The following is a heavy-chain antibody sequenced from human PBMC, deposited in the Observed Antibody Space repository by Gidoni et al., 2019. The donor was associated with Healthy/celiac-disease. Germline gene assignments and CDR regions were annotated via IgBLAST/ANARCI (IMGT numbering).Heavy chain of an antibody. CDR3: ARGRARNWFDP. Sequence: QVQLQQWGAGLLKPSATLSLTCAVYGGSFSGYYWSWIRQPPGKGLEWIGEINHSGSTNYNPSLKSRVTISVETSKNKFSLKLSSVTAADTAVYYCARGRARNWFDPWGQGTLVTVSS. V-gene: IGHV4-34*01. CDR2: INHSGST. CDR1: GGSFSGYY. J-gene: IGHJ5*02.